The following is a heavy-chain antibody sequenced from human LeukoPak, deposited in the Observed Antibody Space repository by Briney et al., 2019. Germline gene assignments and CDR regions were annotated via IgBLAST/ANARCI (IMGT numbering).Heavy chain of an antibody. CDR2: ISGSGGST. V-gene: IGHV3-23*01. CDR3: AKDPPLWFGESHYFDY. J-gene: IGHJ4*02. D-gene: IGHD3-10*01. CDR1: GFTFSSYA. Sequence: GGSLRLSCAASGFTFSSYAMSWLRQAPGKGLEWVSAISGSGGSTYYADSVKGRFTISRDNSKNTLYLQMNSLRAEDTAVYYCAKDPPLWFGESHYFDYWGQGTLVTVSS.